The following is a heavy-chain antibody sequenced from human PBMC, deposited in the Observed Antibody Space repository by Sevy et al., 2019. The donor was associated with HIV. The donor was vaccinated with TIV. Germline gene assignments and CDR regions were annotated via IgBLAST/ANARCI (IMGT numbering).Heavy chain of an antibody. Sequence: GGSLRLSCPVSGLTVSAYYMAWLRQAPGKGLEWVADVYVAGDSYYADSVQGRFTLSRDNYLNTMYLQMKSLRVEDTAVYYCARGTRQTEGGWFYFDYWSQGTLVTVSS. D-gene: IGHD2-15*01. CDR3: ARGTRQTEGGWFYFDY. CDR1: GLTVSAYY. V-gene: IGHV3-53*01. CDR2: VYVAGDS. J-gene: IGHJ4*02.